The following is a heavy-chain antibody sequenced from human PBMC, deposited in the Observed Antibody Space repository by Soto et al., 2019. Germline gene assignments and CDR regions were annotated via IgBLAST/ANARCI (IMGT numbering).Heavy chain of an antibody. D-gene: IGHD6-19*01. J-gene: IGHJ6*02. V-gene: IGHV1-18*04. CDR3: ARLAGGTSGWYYYYGMDV. Sequence: QVQLVQSGAEVKKPGASVKLSCKASGYTFTSYTISWVRQAPGQGLEWMGSISAYNGNTDYAQKFQGRVTMTTDTSTSTAYMELRSLRSDDTAVYYCARLAGGTSGWYYYYGMDVWGQGATVTVSS. CDR2: ISAYNGNT. CDR1: GYTFTSYT.